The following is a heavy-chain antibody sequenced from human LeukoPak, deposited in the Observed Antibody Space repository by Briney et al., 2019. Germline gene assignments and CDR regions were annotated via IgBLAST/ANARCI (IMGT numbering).Heavy chain of an antibody. CDR1: GYSISSGYY. Sequence: SETLSLTCTVSGYSISSGYYWGWIRQPPGKGLEWIGSIYHSGSTYYNPSLKSRVTISVDTSKNQFSLKLSSVTAADTAVYYCARVGRFKTSVAGNPVGFDYWGQGTLVTVSS. CDR2: IYHSGST. J-gene: IGHJ4*02. CDR3: ARVGRFKTSVAGNPVGFDY. V-gene: IGHV4-38-2*02. D-gene: IGHD6-19*01.